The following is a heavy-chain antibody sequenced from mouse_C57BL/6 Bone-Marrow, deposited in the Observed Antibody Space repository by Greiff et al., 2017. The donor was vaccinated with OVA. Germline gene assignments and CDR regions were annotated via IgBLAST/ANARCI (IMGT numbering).Heavy chain of an antibody. J-gene: IGHJ4*01. CDR1: GFTFSDYG. Sequence: EVKLMESGGGLVKPGGSLKLSCAVSGFTFSDYGMHWVRQAPEKGLECVAYFSSGSSTIYYADTVKGRFTISRDNDKNTRFLQMTSLRSEDTAMYYCASYSMDYWGQGTSVTVSS. CDR2: FSSGSSTI. CDR3: ASYSMDY. V-gene: IGHV5-17*01. D-gene: IGHD2-1*01.